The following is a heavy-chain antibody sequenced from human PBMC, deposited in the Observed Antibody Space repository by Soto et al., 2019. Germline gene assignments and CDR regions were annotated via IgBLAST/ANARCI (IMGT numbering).Heavy chain of an antibody. CDR3: AGSIVVVTSFDY. J-gene: IGHJ4*02. CDR1: GYTFTSYA. D-gene: IGHD3-22*01. V-gene: IGHV1-3*01. CDR2: INAGNGNT. Sequence: QVQLVQSGAVVKKPGASVKVSCKASGYTFTSYAMHWVRQAPGQRLEWMGWINAGNGNTKYSQKFQGRVTITRDTSASTAYMELSSLRSEDTAVYYCAGSIVVVTSFDYWGQGTLVTVSS.